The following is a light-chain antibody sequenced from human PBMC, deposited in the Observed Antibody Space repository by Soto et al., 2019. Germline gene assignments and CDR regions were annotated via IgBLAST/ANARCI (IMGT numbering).Light chain of an antibody. Sequence: QSVLAQPASVSGSPGQSITISCTGTSSDFGSYNLVSWYQQHPGKAPKLMIYEGSKRPSGVSNRFSGSKSGNTASLTISGLQAEDEADYYCCSYAGSSTFYVFGTGTKVTVL. CDR1: SSDFGSYNL. CDR2: EGS. J-gene: IGLJ1*01. CDR3: CSYAGSSTFYV. V-gene: IGLV2-23*01.